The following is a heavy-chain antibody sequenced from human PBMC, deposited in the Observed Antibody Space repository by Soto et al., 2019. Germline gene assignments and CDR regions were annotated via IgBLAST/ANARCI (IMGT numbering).Heavy chain of an antibody. D-gene: IGHD3-9*01. J-gene: IGHJ6*03. V-gene: IGHV4-34*01. CDR2: INHSGST. CDR1: GGSFSGYY. Sequence: SETLSLTCAVYGGSFSGYYWSWIRQPPGKGLEWIGEINHSGSTNYNPSLKSRVTISVDTSKNQFSLKLSSVTAADTAVYYCARHLTSNYDILTGYYRYYYYYMDVWGKGTTVTVSS. CDR3: ARHLTSNYDILTGYYRYYYYYMDV.